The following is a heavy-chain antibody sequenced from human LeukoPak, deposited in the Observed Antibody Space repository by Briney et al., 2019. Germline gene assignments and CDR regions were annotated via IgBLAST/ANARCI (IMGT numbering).Heavy chain of an antibody. CDR2: ISGSGGST. Sequence: GGSLRLSCAASGFTFSSYAMSWVRQAPGKGLEWVSSISGSGGSTYYADSVKGRFTISRDNSKNTLFLQMNSLRAEDTALYYCARDRGYYDILTGYYNYYYYGMDVWGQGTTVTVSS. D-gene: IGHD3-9*01. CDR3: ARDRGYYDILTGYYNYYYYGMDV. J-gene: IGHJ6*02. V-gene: IGHV3-23*01. CDR1: GFTFSSYA.